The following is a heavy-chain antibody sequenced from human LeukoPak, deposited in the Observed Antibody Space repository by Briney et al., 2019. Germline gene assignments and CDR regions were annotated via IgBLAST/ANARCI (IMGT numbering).Heavy chain of an antibody. CDR1: GFTFGGYG. V-gene: IGHV3-33*01. Sequence: GRSLRLSCAGSGFTFGGYGMHCFRQTPGKRLEWVAVIAYDGSRAFYADSVKGRFTISRDNSKNTMSVQMNDLRAEDTAVYYCTRYNNDHFDYWGQGTLVTVSS. CDR2: IAYDGSRA. CDR3: TRYNNDHFDY. J-gene: IGHJ4*02. D-gene: IGHD1-14*01.